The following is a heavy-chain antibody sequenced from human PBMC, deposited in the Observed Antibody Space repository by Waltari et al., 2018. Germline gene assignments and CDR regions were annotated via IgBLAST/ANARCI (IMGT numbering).Heavy chain of an antibody. CDR1: EFNFNNYA. J-gene: IGHJ5*02. V-gene: IGHV3-30*09. CDR3: ARGRSADGYITDL. Sequence: QMQLVESGGGVVQPGGSLRLSCRGSEFNFNNYAMQWVRQAPGKGLEWVAIISYHGSNKYYADSVRGRFGISRDTSKNTVDLQMDSVRHDDTAVYFCARGRSADGYITDLWGQGTLVTVSS. CDR2: ISYHGSNK. D-gene: IGHD5-12*01.